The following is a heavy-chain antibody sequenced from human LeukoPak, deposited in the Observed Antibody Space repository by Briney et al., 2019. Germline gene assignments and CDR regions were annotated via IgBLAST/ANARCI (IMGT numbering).Heavy chain of an antibody. J-gene: IGHJ4*02. V-gene: IGHV1-46*01. CDR2: INPSGGST. CDR1: GYTFTSYY. CDR3: ARGLSDIVVVVAATSWWFDY. Sequence: GASVKVSCKASGYTFTSYYMQWVRQAPGQGLEWMGIINPSGGSTSYAQKFQGKVSMTRDTSISTAYMELSRLRSDDTAVYYCARGLSDIVVVVAATSWWFDYWGQGTLVTVSS. D-gene: IGHD2-15*01.